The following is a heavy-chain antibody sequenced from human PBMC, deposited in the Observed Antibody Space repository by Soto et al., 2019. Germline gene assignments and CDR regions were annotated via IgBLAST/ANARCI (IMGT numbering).Heavy chain of an antibody. CDR2: IYYSGST. CDR3: ARVPVATIPWYFDL. Sequence: QVQLQESGPGLVKPSQTLSLTCTVSGGSISSGGYYWSWIRQHPGKGLEWIGYIYYSGSTYYNPYRYSRVTISVATSKNQFSLKLSSVTAADTAVDYCARVPVATIPWYFDLWGRGTLVTVSS. D-gene: IGHD5-12*01. V-gene: IGHV4-31*03. CDR1: GGSISSGGYY. J-gene: IGHJ2*01.